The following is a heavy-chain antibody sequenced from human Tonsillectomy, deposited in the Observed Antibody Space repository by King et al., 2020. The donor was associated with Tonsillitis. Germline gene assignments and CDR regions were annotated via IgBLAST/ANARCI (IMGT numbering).Heavy chain of an antibody. D-gene: IGHD6-13*01. CDR1: GYSFTGYY. CDR3: AREPYSSSWDDAFDI. CDR2: NNPTSGGT. Sequence: QLVQSGAEVKKPGASVKVSCKASGYSFTGYYMHWVRPSPGQGLEGMGWNNPTSGGTNYAQKFQGRVTMTRDTAISTAYMELSRLRSDDTAVYYCAREPYSSSWDDAFDIWGQGTMVTVSS. V-gene: IGHV1-2*02. J-gene: IGHJ3*02.